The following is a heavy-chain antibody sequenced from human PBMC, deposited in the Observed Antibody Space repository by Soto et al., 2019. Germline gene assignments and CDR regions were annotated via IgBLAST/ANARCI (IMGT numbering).Heavy chain of an antibody. CDR3: VRDQKYFRVNGNWFDS. D-gene: IGHD2-2*01. V-gene: IGHV1-18*04. J-gene: IGHJ5*01. CDR2: VGGNNGAS. CDR1: GYTSAGFG. Sequence: GASVKVSCKASGYTSAGFGISWVRQAPGQGLEWMGWVGGNNGASNPAPKVQGRITMTLDTSTGVSYMALRSLRSDDTAIYYCVRDQKYFRVNGNWFDSWGQGTLVTVSS.